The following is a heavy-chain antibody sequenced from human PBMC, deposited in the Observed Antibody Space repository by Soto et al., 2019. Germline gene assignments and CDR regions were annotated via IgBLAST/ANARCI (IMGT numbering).Heavy chain of an antibody. CDR1: GFTFSSHA. CDR2: ISYDGSDK. D-gene: IGHD2-21*01. CDR3: AKDVAQGSTGHFDF. Sequence: LRLSCAASGFTFSSHAMHWVRQAPGKGLQWVAVISYDGSDKYYADSVKGRFTISRDDSKNTLYLQMSSLGAEDTAVYYCAKDVAQGSTGHFDFWGQGTLVTVSS. V-gene: IGHV3-30*18. J-gene: IGHJ4*02.